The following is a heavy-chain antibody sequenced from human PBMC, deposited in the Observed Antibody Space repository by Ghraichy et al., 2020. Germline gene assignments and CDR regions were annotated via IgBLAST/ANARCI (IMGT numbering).Heavy chain of an antibody. CDR1: GFTFSSYS. D-gene: IGHD6-13*01. J-gene: IGHJ3*02. Sequence: GESLNISCAASGFTFSSYSMNWVRQAPGKGLEGVSYINSDKTNIYYADSVRGRFTISRANSKASLYLQMHSLRAEDTAVYYCARDKGDSSSWYDAFDIWGQGTMVTVYS. CDR3: ARDKGDSSSWYDAFDI. V-gene: IGHV3-48*01. CDR2: INSDKTNI.